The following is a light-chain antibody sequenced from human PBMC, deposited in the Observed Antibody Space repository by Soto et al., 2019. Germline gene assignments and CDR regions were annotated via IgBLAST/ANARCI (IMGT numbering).Light chain of an antibody. J-gene: IGLJ1*01. V-gene: IGLV2-14*01. CDR1: SSDVGGYNY. Sequence: QSALTQPASVSGSPGQSITISCTGTSSDVGGYNYVPWYQQHPGKAPKLIIYEVSNRPSGESHRFSGSKSGNTASLTISGLQAEDEADYYCSSYTSSYTYVFGTGTKVTVL. CDR2: EVS. CDR3: SSYTSSYTYV.